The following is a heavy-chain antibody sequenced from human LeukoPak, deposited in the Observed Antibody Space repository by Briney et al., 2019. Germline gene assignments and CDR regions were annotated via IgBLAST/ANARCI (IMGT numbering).Heavy chain of an antibody. CDR3: ARRADYYDSSAYYL. CDR1: GYTFTSYD. CDR2: MNPSSGNT. Sequence: ASVKVSCKASGYTFTSYDINWVRQAAGQGLEWMGWMNPSSGNTGYSQKLQGRVTMTRSTSIGTAYMELSSLTSEDTAVYYCARRADYYDSSAYYLWGQGTLVTVSP. J-gene: IGHJ4*02. D-gene: IGHD3-22*01. V-gene: IGHV1-8*01.